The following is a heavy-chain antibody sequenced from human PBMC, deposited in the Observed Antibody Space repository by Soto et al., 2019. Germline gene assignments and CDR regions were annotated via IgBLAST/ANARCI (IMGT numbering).Heavy chain of an antibody. D-gene: IGHD6-13*01. CDR3: SRKNAHLLPISWSEY. CDR2: ISGSGRDT. CDR1: GVTLSRYA. J-gene: IGHJ4*02. Sequence: GGSLSLSCAASGVTLSRYALTWVRQAPAKGLEWVSAISGSGRDTYYEDSVLGRFTISRDTSTNPLSLLITSLSVEDTAVDYCSRKNAHLLPISWSEYWVQGTLVTVSS. V-gene: IGHV3-23*01.